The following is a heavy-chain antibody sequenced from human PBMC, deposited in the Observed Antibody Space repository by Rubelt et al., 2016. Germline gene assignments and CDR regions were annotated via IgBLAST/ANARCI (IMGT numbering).Heavy chain of an antibody. Sequence: RSLRLSCAASGFTFSDYAMHWVRQAPGKGLEWVAVISFDGSNEYYADSVKGRFTISRDSSKNTLYLQMNSLRVEDTAVYYCATGGGIDYWGQGTLVTVSS. V-gene: IGHV3-30*04. CDR2: ISFDGSNE. CDR1: GFTFSDYA. D-gene: IGHD3-16*01. CDR3: ATGGGIDY. J-gene: IGHJ4*02.